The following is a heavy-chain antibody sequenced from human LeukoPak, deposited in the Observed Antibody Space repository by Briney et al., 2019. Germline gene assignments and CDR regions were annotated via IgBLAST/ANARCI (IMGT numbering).Heavy chain of an antibody. V-gene: IGHV4-4*02. CDR1: GGSISSDNW. J-gene: IGHJ4*02. CDR3: AREARYCSSTSCSYFDY. D-gene: IGHD2-2*01. Sequence: SETLSLTCAVSGGSISSDNWWSWVRQPPGKGLEWIGEISHSGSANYNPSLKSRVTISVDTSKNQFSLKLSSVTAADTAVYYCAREARYCSSTSCSYFDYWGQGTLVTVSS. CDR2: ISHSGSA.